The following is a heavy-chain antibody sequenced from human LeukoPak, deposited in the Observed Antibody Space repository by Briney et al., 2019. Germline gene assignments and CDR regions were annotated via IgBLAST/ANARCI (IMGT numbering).Heavy chain of an antibody. Sequence: ASVKVSCKASGYTFTSYYMHWVRQAPGQGLELMGIINPSGGSTSYAQKFQGRVTMTRDTSTSTVYMELSSLRSEDTAVYYCARGGDYDSSGYLGFDYWGQGTLVTVSS. J-gene: IGHJ4*02. CDR1: GYTFTSYY. CDR3: ARGGDYDSSGYLGFDY. V-gene: IGHV1-46*01. CDR2: INPSGGST. D-gene: IGHD3-22*01.